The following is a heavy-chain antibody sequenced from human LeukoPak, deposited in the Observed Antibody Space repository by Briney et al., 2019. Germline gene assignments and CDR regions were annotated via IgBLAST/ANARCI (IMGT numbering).Heavy chain of an antibody. V-gene: IGHV3-73*01. D-gene: IGHD3-16*01. J-gene: IGHJ4*02. CDR1: GFSFSDHY. Sequence: PGGSLRLSCAASGFSFSDHYMDWVRQAPGKGLEWVGRIRSKANSYATAYAASVKGRFTISRDDSKNTAYLQMNSLKTEDTAVYYCTRSRKGGLWGTYYFDYWGQGTLVTVSS. CDR3: TRSRKGGLWGTYYFDY. CDR2: IRSKANSYAT.